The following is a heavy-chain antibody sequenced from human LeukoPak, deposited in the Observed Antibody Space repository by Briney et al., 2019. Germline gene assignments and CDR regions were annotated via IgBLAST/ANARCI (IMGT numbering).Heavy chain of an antibody. Sequence: PSETLSLTCTVSGGSISSYYWSWIRQPPGKGLEWIGYIYYSGSTNYNPSLKSRVTISVDTSKNQFSLKLSSVTAADTAVYYCARAGSSRPFDYWGQGTLVTVSS. CDR3: ARAGSSRPFDY. D-gene: IGHD6-13*01. J-gene: IGHJ4*02. CDR2: IYYSGST. V-gene: IGHV4-59*01. CDR1: GGSISSYY.